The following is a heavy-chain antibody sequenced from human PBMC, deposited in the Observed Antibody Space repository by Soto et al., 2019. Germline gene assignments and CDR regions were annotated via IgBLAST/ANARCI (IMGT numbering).Heavy chain of an antibody. Sequence: PGGSLRLSCAASGFTFRNYAMSWVRQAPGRAPEWVSSITYSSISTYYADSVQGRFTISRDNSKNTLFLQMNSLRAEDTAIYFCAKLYKNAWPIDDWGQGTQVTVSS. J-gene: IGHJ4*02. V-gene: IGHV3-23*01. CDR1: GFTFRNYA. CDR3: AKLYKNAWPIDD. D-gene: IGHD1-1*01. CDR2: ITYSSIST.